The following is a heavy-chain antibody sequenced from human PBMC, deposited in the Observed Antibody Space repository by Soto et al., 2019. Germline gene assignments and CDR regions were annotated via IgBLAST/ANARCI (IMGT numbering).Heavy chain of an antibody. CDR2: INPSGGST. V-gene: IGHV1-46*03. CDR3: SRGYPPRDQLGNLPGAF. J-gene: IGHJ4*02. CDR1: GFTFTNSA. D-gene: IGHD1-1*01. Sequence: ASVKVSCKASGFTFTNSAVQWVRQAPGQGLEWMGIINPSGGSTNYAQKFQGRVTMTRDTSTSTVYMELSSLRSEDTAIYYCSRGYPPRDQLGNLPGAFWGQGTLVTVSS.